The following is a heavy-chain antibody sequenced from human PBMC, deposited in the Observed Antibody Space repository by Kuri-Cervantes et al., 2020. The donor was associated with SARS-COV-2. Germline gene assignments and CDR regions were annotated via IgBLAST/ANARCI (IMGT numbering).Heavy chain of an antibody. CDR2: ISSSGSTI. Sequence: GGSLRLSCAASGFTFSSYEMNWVRQAPGKGLEWVSYISSSGSTIYYADSVKGRFTISRDNAKNSLYLQMNSLRAEDTAVYYCARGGGGGNPMEAFDIWGQGTMVTVSS. CDR1: GFTFSSYE. CDR3: ARGGGGGNPMEAFDI. V-gene: IGHV3-48*03. D-gene: IGHD3-16*01. J-gene: IGHJ3*02.